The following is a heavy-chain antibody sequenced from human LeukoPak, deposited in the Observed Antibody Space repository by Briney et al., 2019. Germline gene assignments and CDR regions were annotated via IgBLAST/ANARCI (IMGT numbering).Heavy chain of an antibody. V-gene: IGHV3-33*01. CDR2: IWYDGSNK. D-gene: IGHD3-10*01. CDR3: ARGYGSGSYPIDY. CDR1: GFTFSNYG. Sequence: GGSLRLSCAASGFTFSNYGMHWARQAPGKGLEWVAVIWYDGSNKYYADSVKGRFTISRDNSKNTLYLQMNSLRDDDTAVYHCARGYGSGSYPIDYWGQGTLVTVSS. J-gene: IGHJ4*02.